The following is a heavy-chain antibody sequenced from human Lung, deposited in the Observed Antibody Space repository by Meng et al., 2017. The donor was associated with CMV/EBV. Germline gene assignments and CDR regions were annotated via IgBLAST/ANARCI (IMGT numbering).Heavy chain of an antibody. CDR1: EFTFNSYA. J-gene: IGHJ5*02. CDR3: TREGRLNWFDP. CDR2: ISYDGRDK. V-gene: IGHV3-30*04. Sequence: GESLKISCADSEFTFNSYAMHWVRQAPGKGLEWVAIISYDGRDKYYAESVKGRFTISRDNSKNTLYLQMNSLRTEDTALYFCTREGRLNWFDPWGQGTLVTGSS.